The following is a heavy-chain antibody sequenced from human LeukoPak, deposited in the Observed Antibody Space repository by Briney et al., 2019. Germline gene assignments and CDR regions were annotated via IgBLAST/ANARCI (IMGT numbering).Heavy chain of an antibody. CDR2: IDPNSGAT. CDR3: ARMVNGAYDV. Sequence: ASVKVSCKTSVYAFNVHYKHWVRQAPGQGLEWMGWIDPNSGATSYAQKFQGRVTMTRDTSFSTLYMDLSRLRSDDTAVYYCARMVNGAYDVWGQGTLVTVSS. CDR1: VYAFNVHY. D-gene: IGHD2-8*01. J-gene: IGHJ4*02. V-gene: IGHV1-2*02.